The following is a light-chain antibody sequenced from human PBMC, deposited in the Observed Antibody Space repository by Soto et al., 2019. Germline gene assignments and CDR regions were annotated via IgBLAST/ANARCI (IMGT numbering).Light chain of an antibody. CDR3: QQYYTTAPT. CDR2: WAS. V-gene: IGKV4-1*01. Sequence: DIVMTQFPDSLAVSLGERATINCKSSQSVLYSSNNNNYLAWYQQKPGQPPKLLIYWASTRESGVPDRFSGSGSGTDFTLTISSLQAEDVAVYYCQQYYTTAPTFGGGTKVEIK. J-gene: IGKJ4*01. CDR1: QSVLYSSNNNNY.